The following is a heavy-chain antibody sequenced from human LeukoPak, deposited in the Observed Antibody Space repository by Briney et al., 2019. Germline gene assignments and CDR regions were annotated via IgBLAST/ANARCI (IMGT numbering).Heavy chain of an antibody. D-gene: IGHD3-9*01. CDR3: AKWGDYDVLTGYYVSDY. CDR1: GFTFSNYA. Sequence: GGSLRLSCAASGFTFSNYAMSWVRQAPGKGLEGGSAITWSGGNTYYADSVKGRFTISRDNSKNTVFLQMNSLRAEDTAVYYCAKWGDYDVLTGYYVSDYWGQGTLVTVSS. V-gene: IGHV3-23*01. CDR2: ITWSGGNT. J-gene: IGHJ4*02.